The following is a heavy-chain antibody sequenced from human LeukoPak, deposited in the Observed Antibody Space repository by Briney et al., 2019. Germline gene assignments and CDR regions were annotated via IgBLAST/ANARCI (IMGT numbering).Heavy chain of an antibody. CDR3: ARSLSGSSY. Sequence: GRSLRLSCAASGFTFSSYAMHWVRQAPGKGLEWVAVISYDGSNKYYADSVKGRFTTSRDNSKNTLYLQMNSLRAEDTAVYYCARSLSGSSYWGQGTLVTVSS. V-gene: IGHV3-30-3*01. D-gene: IGHD3-22*01. J-gene: IGHJ4*02. CDR2: ISYDGSNK. CDR1: GFTFSSYA.